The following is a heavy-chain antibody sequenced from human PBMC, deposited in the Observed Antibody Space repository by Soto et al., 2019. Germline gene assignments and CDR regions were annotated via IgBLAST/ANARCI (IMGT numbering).Heavy chain of an antibody. V-gene: IGHV3-9*01. Sequence: EVQLVESGGGLVQPGRSLRLSCAASGFTFDDYAIHWVRQAPGRGLEWVAGISWNGASIGYADSVKGRFTISRDNAKNSLHLQMNSLRSEDTALYYCANLPLYGSGFDRWGQGTLVTVSS. J-gene: IGHJ5*02. CDR3: ANLPLYGSGFDR. CDR2: ISWNGASI. D-gene: IGHD3-10*01. CDR1: GFTFDDYA.